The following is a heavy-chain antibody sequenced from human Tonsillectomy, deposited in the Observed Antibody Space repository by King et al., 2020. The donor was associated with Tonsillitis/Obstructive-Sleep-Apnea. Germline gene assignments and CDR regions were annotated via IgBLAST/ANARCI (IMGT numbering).Heavy chain of an antibody. D-gene: IGHD3-16*02. Sequence: VQLQESGPGLVKPSETLSLTCTVSGGSISSYYWSWIRQPPGKGLEWIGYIYYSGSTNYNPSLKSRVTISVDTSKNQFSLKLSSVTAADTAVYYCARGSYDYVWGSYRLSDAFDIWAKGQWSPSLQ. CDR1: GGSISSYY. V-gene: IGHV4-59*01. CDR2: IYYSGST. CDR3: ARGSYDYVWGSYRLSDAFDI. J-gene: IGHJ3*02.